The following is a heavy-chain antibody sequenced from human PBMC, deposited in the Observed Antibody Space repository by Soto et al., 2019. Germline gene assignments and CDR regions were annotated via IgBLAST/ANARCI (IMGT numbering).Heavy chain of an antibody. CDR1: GFTFTSSA. V-gene: IGHV1-58*02. CDR2: IVVGSGNT. D-gene: IGHD6-19*01. CDR3: AAGGIAGANYYYYGMDV. J-gene: IGHJ6*02. Sequence: VASVKVCCKASGFTFTSSAMQWVRQARGQRLEWIGWIVVGSGNTNYAQKFQERVTITRDMSTSTAYMELSSLRSEDTAVYYCAAGGIAGANYYYYGMDVWGQETTVTVSS.